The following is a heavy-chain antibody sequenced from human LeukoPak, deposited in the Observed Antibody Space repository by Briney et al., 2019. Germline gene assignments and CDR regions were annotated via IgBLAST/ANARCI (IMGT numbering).Heavy chain of an antibody. D-gene: IGHD3/OR15-3a*01. Sequence: GGSLRLSCAASGFTFSSYGMHWVRQAPGKGLEWVAFIRYDGSNKYYADSVKGRLTISRDNSKSTLYLQMNSLRAEDTAVYYCAKDENYDFFFDAFDIWGQGTMVTVSS. CDR2: IRYDGSNK. V-gene: IGHV3-30*02. CDR3: AKDENYDFFFDAFDI. J-gene: IGHJ3*02. CDR1: GFTFSSYG.